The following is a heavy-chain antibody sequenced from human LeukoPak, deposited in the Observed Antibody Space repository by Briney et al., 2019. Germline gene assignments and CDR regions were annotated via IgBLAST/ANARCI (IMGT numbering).Heavy chain of an antibody. J-gene: IGHJ4*02. CDR2: RYYSGST. Sequence: PSETLSLTCTVSGGSIGSYFGYWIRQPSGKGLEWIGNRYYSGSTNYNPSLKSRVTISVDSSKNQFSLKLSSVTAADTAVYYCAGGDSSSWIDYWGQGTLVTVSS. CDR3: AGGDSSSWIDY. D-gene: IGHD6-13*01. CDR1: GGSIGSYF. V-gene: IGHV4-59*01.